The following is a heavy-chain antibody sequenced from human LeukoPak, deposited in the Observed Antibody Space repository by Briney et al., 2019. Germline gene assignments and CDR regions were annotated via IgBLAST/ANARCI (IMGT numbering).Heavy chain of an antibody. D-gene: IGHD6-19*01. CDR1: GGSISSSSYY. CDR2: IYYSGST. Sequence: TSETLSLTCTVSGGSISSSSYYWGWIRQPPGKGLEWIGSIYYSGSTYYNPSLKSRVTISVDTSKNQFSLKLSSVTAADTAVYYCARLPDSSGWYDYFDYWGQGTLVTVSS. J-gene: IGHJ4*02. V-gene: IGHV4-39*01. CDR3: ARLPDSSGWYDYFDY.